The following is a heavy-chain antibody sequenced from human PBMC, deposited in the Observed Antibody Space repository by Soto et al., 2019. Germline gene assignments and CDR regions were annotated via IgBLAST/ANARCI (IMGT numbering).Heavy chain of an antibody. J-gene: IGHJ6*03. D-gene: IGHD2-21*01. CDR2: INPGGGST. CDR3: ARERRGAYCGGDCYESDYYYYMDV. V-gene: IGHV1-46*03. Sequence: QVQLVQSGAEVKKPGASVKVSCKASGYTFTSYYMHWVRQAPGQGLEWMGIINPGGGSTSYAQKFQGRGTMSRDTSTSTVYMELSSLRSEDTAVYYCARERRGAYCGGDCYESDYYYYMDVWGKGTTVTVSS. CDR1: GYTFTSYY.